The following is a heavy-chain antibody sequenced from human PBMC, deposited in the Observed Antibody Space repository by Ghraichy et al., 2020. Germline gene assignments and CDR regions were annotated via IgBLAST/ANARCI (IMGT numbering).Heavy chain of an antibody. D-gene: IGHD2-8*01. J-gene: IGHJ4*02. Sequence: GGSLRLSCAASGFTFGNCYMSWVCQLPGKGLEWVANIKPDGSAEYYVDSVKGRFTISRDNAKSLLYLQMNSLRVEDTAVYYCARDMVDFEGPGYDYWGQGTLVTVSS. CDR2: IKPDGSAE. CDR1: GFTFGNCY. V-gene: IGHV3-7*03. CDR3: ARDMVDFEGPGYDY.